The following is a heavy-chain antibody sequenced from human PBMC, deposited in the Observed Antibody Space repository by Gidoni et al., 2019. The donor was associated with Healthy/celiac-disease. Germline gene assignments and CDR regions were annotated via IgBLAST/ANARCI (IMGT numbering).Heavy chain of an antibody. J-gene: IGHJ3*02. CDR2: INPNSGGT. D-gene: IGHD4-17*01. CDR3: AKRYGDYGYDAFDI. Sequence: QVQLVQSGAEVKKPGASVKVSCRAAGYSLTGYYMHWVRQAPGQGLEWMGWINPNSGGTNYAQKFQGRVTMTRDTSISTAYMELSRLRSDDTAVYYCAKRYGDYGYDAFDIWGQGTMVTVSS. V-gene: IGHV1-2*02. CDR1: GYSLTGYY.